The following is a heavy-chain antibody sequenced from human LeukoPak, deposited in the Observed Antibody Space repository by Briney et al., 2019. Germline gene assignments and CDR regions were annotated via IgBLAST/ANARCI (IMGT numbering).Heavy chain of an antibody. J-gene: IGHJ4*02. CDR3: AKGHSPFDY. CDR1: GFTFSSYA. Sequence: PGGSLRLSCAASGFTFSSYAMSWVRRTSGKGLEWVSALSGSGGSTYYADSVKGRFTISRDNSKNTLYLQMNSLRAEDTAVYYCAKGHSPFDYWGQGTLVTVSS. V-gene: IGHV3-23*01. CDR2: LSGSGGST. D-gene: IGHD2-21*01.